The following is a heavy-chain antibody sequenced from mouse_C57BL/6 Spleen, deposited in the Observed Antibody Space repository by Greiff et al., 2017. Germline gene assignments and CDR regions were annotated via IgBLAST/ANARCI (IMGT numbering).Heavy chain of an antibody. CDR3: ARGRGITTVGAY. J-gene: IGHJ3*01. CDR2: IHPNSGST. V-gene: IGHV1-64*01. D-gene: IGHD1-1*01. CDR1: GYTFTSYW. Sequence: QVQLQQSGAELVKPGASVKLSCKASGYTFTSYWMHWVKQRPGQGLEWIGMIHPNSGSTNYNEKFKSKATLTVDKSSSTAYMQLSSLTSEDSAVYYCARGRGITTVGAYWGQGTLVTVSA.